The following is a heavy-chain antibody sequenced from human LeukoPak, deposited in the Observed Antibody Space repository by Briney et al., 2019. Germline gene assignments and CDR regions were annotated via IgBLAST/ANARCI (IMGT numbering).Heavy chain of an antibody. J-gene: IGHJ6*03. V-gene: IGHV3-30*02. Sequence: GGSLRLSCAASGFTFSSYGMHWVRQAPGKGLEWVAFIRYDGSNKYYADSVKGRFTISRDNSKNTLYLKMNSLRAEDTAVYYCAKAGRGVDYYYYYMDVWGKGTTVTVSS. CDR2: IRYDGSNK. CDR1: GFTFSSYG. CDR3: AKAGRGVDYYYYYMDV. D-gene: IGHD2-15*01.